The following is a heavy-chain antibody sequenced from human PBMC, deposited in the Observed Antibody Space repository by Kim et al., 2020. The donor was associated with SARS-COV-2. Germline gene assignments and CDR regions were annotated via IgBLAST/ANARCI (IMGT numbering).Heavy chain of an antibody. J-gene: IGHJ3*02. CDR1: GFTFSSYG. D-gene: IGHD3-3*01. CDR2: IWYDGSNK. V-gene: IGHV3-33*06. Sequence: GGSLRLSCAASGFTFSSYGMHWVRQAPGKGLEWVAVIWYDGSNKYYADSVKGRFTISRDNSKNTLYLQMNSLRAEDTAVYYCAKAEQPGSDFSDIWGQGTMVTVSS. CDR3: AKAEQPGSDFSDI.